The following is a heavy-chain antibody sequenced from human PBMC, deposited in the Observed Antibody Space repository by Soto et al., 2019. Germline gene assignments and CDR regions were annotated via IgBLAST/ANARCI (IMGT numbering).Heavy chain of an antibody. D-gene: IGHD6-13*01. J-gene: IGHJ6*02. V-gene: IGHV4-31*03. CDR2: IYYSGST. CDR1: GGSISSGGYY. CDR3: ARDYSGPSSSWSGEYHYYYYGMDV. Sequence: QVQLQESGPGLVKPSQTLSLTCTVSGGSISSGGYYWSWIRQHPGKGLEWIGYIYYSGSTYYNPSLKSRVTISVDTSKNQFSLKLSSVTAADTAVYYCARDYSGPSSSWSGEYHYYYYGMDVWGQGTTVTVSS.